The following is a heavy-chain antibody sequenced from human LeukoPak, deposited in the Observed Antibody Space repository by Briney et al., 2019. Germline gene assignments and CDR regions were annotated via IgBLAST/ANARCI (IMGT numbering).Heavy chain of an antibody. V-gene: IGHV4-59*01. Sequence: PSETLSLTCTVSGGSISSYYWSWIRQPPGKGLEWIGYIYYSGSTNYNPSLKSRVTISVDTSKNQFSLKLSSVTAADTAVYYCARLNYYDSSGYQNWFDPWGQGTLVTVSS. CDR2: IYYSGST. J-gene: IGHJ5*02. D-gene: IGHD3-22*01. CDR3: ARLNYYDSSGYQNWFDP. CDR1: GGSISSYY.